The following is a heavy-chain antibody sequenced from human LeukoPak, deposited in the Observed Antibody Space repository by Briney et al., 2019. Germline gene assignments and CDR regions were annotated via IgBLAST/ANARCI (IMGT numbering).Heavy chain of an antibody. D-gene: IGHD3-22*01. CDR2: IGTAGDT. CDR1: GFTFKSYD. J-gene: IGHJ4*02. Sequence: GGSLRLSCAASGFTFKSYDMHWVRQAAGEGLEWVSAIGTAGDTYYPGSVKGRFTISRDNAKNSLYLQMNSLRAEDTAVYYCARAHYDSSGYWFDYWGQGTLVTVSS. V-gene: IGHV3-13*01. CDR3: ARAHYDSSGYWFDY.